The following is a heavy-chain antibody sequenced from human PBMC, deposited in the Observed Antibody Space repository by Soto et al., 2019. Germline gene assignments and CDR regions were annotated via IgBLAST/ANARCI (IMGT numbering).Heavy chain of an antibody. Sequence: QLQLQESGPGLVKPSETLSLTCTVSGGSISSSSYYWGWIRQPPGKGLEWIGSIYYSGSTYYNPSPRSRATKSVEPPKNQFPLKRGSVTPGDTGVYSGGGGGGYSNYEYYYMDVWGKGTTVTVSS. V-gene: IGHV4-39*01. D-gene: IGHD4-4*01. CDR2: IYYSGST. CDR1: GGSISSSSYY. CDR3: GGGGGYSNYEYYYMDV. J-gene: IGHJ6*03.